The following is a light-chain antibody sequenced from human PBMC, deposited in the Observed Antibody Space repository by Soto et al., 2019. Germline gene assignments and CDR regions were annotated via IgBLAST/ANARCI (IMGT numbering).Light chain of an antibody. Sequence: QSALTQPASVSGSPGQSITISCTGTGSDVGSYKYVSWYQQHPGKAPKLIIFEVSNRPSGVSDRFSGSKSGNTASLTISGLQAEDEADYYCSSYAGSSTWVFGGGTKLTVL. J-gene: IGLJ3*02. V-gene: IGLV2-14*01. CDR1: GSDVGSYKY. CDR3: SSYAGSSTWV. CDR2: EVS.